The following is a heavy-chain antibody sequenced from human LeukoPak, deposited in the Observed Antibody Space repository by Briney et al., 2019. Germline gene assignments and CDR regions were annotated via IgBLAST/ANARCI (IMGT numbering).Heavy chain of an antibody. D-gene: IGHD1-26*01. CDR1: GGSLSGYY. J-gene: IGHJ4*02. Sequence: SETLSLTCAVYGGSLSGYYWSWIRQPPGKGLEWIGEINHSGSTNYNPSLKSRVTISVDTSKNQFSLKLRSVTAADTAVYYCARDSGTYDLNYWGQGTLVTVSS. CDR3: ARDSGTYDLNY. CDR2: INHSGST. V-gene: IGHV4-34*01.